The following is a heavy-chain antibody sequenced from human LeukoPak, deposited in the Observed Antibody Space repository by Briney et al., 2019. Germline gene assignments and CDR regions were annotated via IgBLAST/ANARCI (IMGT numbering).Heavy chain of an antibody. V-gene: IGHV3-66*01. Sequence: TGGSLRLSCAASGFTFSSNYMSWVRQAPGKGLEWVSVIYSGGSTYYADSVKGRFTISRDNAKNSLYLQMNSLRAEDTAVYYCARERKGDYGPDYWGQGTLVTVSS. CDR1: GFTFSSNY. D-gene: IGHD4/OR15-4a*01. J-gene: IGHJ4*02. CDR3: ARERKGDYGPDY. CDR2: IYSGGST.